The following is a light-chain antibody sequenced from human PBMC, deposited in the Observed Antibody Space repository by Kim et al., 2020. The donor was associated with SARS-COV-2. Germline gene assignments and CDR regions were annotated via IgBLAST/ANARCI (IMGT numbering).Light chain of an antibody. V-gene: IGLV3-1*01. J-gene: IGLJ2*01. CDR1: KLGYKF. CDR2: QDS. Sequence: SYELTQPPSVSVSPGQTASITCSGDKLGYKFTSWYQQKPDQSPVLVIYQDSRRPSGIPERFSGSNSGNTATLVISGTQAMDEAVYYCQAWDSSTGHLVFG. CDR3: QAWDSSTGHLV.